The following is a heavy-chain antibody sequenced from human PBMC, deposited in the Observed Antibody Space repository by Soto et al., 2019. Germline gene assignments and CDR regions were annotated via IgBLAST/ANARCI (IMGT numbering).Heavy chain of an antibody. CDR1: GGSISSYY. CDR3: ARHYHDFWSGYYTGWGYYFDY. J-gene: IGHJ4*02. CDR2: IYYSGST. Sequence: SETLSLTCTVSGGSISSYYWSWIRQPPGKGLEWIGYIYYSGSTNYNPSLKSRVTISVDTSKNQFSLKLSSVTAADTAVYYCARHYHDFWSGYYTGWGYYFDYWGQGTLVTVSS. V-gene: IGHV4-59*08. D-gene: IGHD3-3*01.